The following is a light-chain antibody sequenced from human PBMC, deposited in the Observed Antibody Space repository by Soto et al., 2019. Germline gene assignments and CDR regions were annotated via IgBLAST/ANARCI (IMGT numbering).Light chain of an antibody. CDR2: DAS. V-gene: IGKV3-11*01. CDR1: QSVSSY. J-gene: IGKJ4*01. Sequence: ELVLTQSPATLSLSPGERATLSCRASQSVSSYLAWYQQKPGQAPRLLIYDASNRATGIPARFSGSGSGTDFTLTISSLEPEDFAVDYWQQRSNWPLTFGGGTKVESK. CDR3: QQRSNWPLT.